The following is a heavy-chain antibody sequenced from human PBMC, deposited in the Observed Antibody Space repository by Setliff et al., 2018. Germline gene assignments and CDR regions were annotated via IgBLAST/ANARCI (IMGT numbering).Heavy chain of an antibody. V-gene: IGHV5-51*01. D-gene: IGHD2-15*01. CDR2: VYCGDSDT. J-gene: IGHJ4*02. CDR1: EYTFTNYW. Sequence: GESLKISCKASEYTFTNYWIGWVRQMPGKGLEWMGVVYCGDSDTRYSPSFQGQVTMSADKSIRSAYLQWSSLKASDTAMYYCARLTPETDFDYWGPGTLVTVSS. CDR3: ARLTPETDFDY.